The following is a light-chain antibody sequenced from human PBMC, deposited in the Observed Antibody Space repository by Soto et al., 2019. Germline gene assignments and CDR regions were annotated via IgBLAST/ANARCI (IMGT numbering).Light chain of an antibody. CDR3: QQYGSSPT. V-gene: IGKV3-15*01. CDR1: QSVSSN. Sequence: EIVMTQSPATLSVSPGERATLSCRASQSVSSNLAWYQQKPGQAPRLLIYGASTRATGIPGRFSGSGSGTEFTLTISSLQSEDFAVYYCQQYGSSPTFGQGTKVEIK. J-gene: IGKJ1*01. CDR2: GAS.